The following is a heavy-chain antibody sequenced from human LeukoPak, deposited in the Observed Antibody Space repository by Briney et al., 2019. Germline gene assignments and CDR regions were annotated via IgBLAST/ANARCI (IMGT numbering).Heavy chain of an antibody. CDR3: ARDRIGYLFDY. CDR2: ISSSSSYI. CDR1: GFTFSSYS. D-gene: IGHD1-26*01. V-gene: IGHV3-21*01. Sequence: GGSLRLSCAASGFTFSSYSMNLVRQAPGKGLEWVSSISSSSSYIYYADSVKGRFTISRDNAKNSLYLQMNSLRAEDTAVYYCARDRIGYLFDYWGQGTLVTVSS. J-gene: IGHJ4*02.